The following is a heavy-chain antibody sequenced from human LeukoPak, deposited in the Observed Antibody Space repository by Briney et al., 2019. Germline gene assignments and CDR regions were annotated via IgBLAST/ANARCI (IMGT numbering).Heavy chain of an antibody. J-gene: IGHJ4*02. D-gene: IGHD3-16*02. CDR1: GFTFSSYS. CDR2: ISSSSSYI. Sequence: GGSLRLSCAASGFTFSSYSMSWVRQAPGKGLEWVSAISSSSSYIYYADSVKGPFTISRDNAKNSLYLQMNSLRAEDTAAYYCARESSASFLFDDWGQGTLVTVSS. CDR3: ARESSASFLFDD. V-gene: IGHV3-21*01.